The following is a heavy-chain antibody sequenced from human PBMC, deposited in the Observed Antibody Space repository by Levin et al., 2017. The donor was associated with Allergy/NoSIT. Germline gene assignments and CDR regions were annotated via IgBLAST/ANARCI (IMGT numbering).Heavy chain of an antibody. CDR2: VYFDGRT. CDR1: GGSMSSSNYY. CDR3: ARHWAYCSSGTCYSGKYNWFDS. Sequence: GSLRLSCNVSGGSMSSSNYYWGWIRQPPGKGLEWIGSVYFDGRTSYNPSLQSRVTISIDKSNNQFSLKLSSLTAADTAVYYCARHWAYCSSGTCYSGKYNWFDSWGQGTLVTVSS. J-gene: IGHJ5*01. D-gene: IGHD2-15*01. V-gene: IGHV4-39*01.